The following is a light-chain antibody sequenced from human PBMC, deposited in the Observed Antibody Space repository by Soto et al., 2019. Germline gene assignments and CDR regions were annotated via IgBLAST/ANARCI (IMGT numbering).Light chain of an antibody. Sequence: QSALTQLPSVSGSPGQSVTITCTGTSTDLVSYNRVSWYQQPPGTAPKLMIYEVSKRPSGVPDRFSGSKSGNTASLTISGLQAADEADYYCSLYTSENAYVFGTGTKVTVL. CDR3: SLYTSENAYV. CDR1: STDLVSYNR. V-gene: IGLV2-18*01. J-gene: IGLJ1*01. CDR2: EVS.